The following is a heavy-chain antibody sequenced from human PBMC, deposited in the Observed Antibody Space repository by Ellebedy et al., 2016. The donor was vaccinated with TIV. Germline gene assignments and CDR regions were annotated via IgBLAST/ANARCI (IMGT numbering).Heavy chain of an antibody. V-gene: IGHV4-59*01. CDR2: VSYSGST. J-gene: IGHJ4*02. CDR1: GGSISSYY. D-gene: IGHD1-26*01. Sequence: MPGGSLRLSCTVSGGSISSYYWSRIRQPPGKGLEWIGYVSYSGSTNYNPSLKSRVTISVDTSKNQFSLKLTSVTAADTAVYYCAGDWNSRSYRFDFWGQGALVTVSS. CDR3: AGDWNSRSYRFDF.